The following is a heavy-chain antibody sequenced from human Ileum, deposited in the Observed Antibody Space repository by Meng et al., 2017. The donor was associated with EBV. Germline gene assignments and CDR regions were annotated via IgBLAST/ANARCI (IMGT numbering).Heavy chain of an antibody. CDR1: GYTFTSYA. V-gene: IGHV1-3*04. CDR3: ASRPGIAVAGFDY. Sequence: QGQLVKSGAEMKKPGATVEVSCKASGYTFTSYAMNWVRQAPGQRLEWMGWINTGNGETKYSQKFQGRVTLTRDTSASTAYMELSSLRSEDTAVYYCASRPGIAVAGFDYWGQGTLVTVSS. CDR2: INTGNGET. J-gene: IGHJ4*02. D-gene: IGHD6-19*01.